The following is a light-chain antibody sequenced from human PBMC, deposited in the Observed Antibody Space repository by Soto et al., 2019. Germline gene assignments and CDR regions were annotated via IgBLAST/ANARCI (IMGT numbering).Light chain of an antibody. CDR3: TSYRSTRTPVV. CDR1: SSDMGYNY. J-gene: IGLJ1*01. CDR2: EVD. Sequence: SVLTQPASVSGSPGQSITISCTGASSDMGYNYVSWYQQHPGRAPKLMIYEVDNRPSGVSNRFSGSKSGNTASLTISGLQAEDEADYYCTSYRSTRTPVVSGPGTKGTV. V-gene: IGLV2-14*01.